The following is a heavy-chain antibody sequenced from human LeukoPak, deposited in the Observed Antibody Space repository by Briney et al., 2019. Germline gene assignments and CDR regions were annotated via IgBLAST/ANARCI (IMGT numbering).Heavy chain of an antibody. J-gene: IGHJ4*02. D-gene: IGHD3-9*01. CDR3: AGFNASPDARGRYFDY. Sequence: PSGTLSLTCAVSGGSISSSYWWSWVRQPPGKGLEWIGEISHSGSTTYNPSLKSRVTISVDKSKNQLSLKLSAVTAADTAVYYCAGFNASPDARGRYFDYWGQGTLVTVSS. CDR2: ISHSGST. CDR1: GGSISSSYW. V-gene: IGHV4-4*02.